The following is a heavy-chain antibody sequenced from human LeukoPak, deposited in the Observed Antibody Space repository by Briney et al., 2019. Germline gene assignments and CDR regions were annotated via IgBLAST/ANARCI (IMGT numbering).Heavy chain of an antibody. CDR2: INHSGST. V-gene: IGHV4-34*01. D-gene: IGHD3-16*02. CDR1: GGSFSGYY. Sequence: PSETLSLTCAVYGGSFSGYYWSWIRQPPGKGLEWIGEINHSGSTNYNPPLKSRVTISVDTSKNQFSLKLSSVTAADTAVYYCARQGYDYVWGSYRPLYWFDPWGQGTLVTVSS. CDR3: ARQGYDYVWGSYRPLYWFDP. J-gene: IGHJ5*02.